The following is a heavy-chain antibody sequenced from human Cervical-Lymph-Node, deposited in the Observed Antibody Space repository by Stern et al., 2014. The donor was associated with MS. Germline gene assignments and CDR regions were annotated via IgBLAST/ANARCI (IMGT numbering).Heavy chain of an antibody. CDR2: ISYDGSNK. J-gene: IGHJ6*02. Sequence: VQLVQSGGGVVRPGRSLRLSCATSGFTLSRYAVLWVRQAPGKGLEWVAAISYDGSNKFYGDSVKGRFTISRDNSKNTLFLQMNNLRPEDSGVYHCARDRLDGDYVYYYGLDVWGQGTTVTVSS. CDR1: GFTLSRYA. CDR3: ARDRLDGDYVYYYGLDV. D-gene: IGHD4-17*01. V-gene: IGHV3-30*04.